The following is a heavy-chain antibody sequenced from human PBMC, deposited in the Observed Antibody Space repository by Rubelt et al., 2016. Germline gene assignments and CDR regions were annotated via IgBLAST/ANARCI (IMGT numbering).Heavy chain of an antibody. Sequence: QVRLQESGPELVKPSETLSLTCDVSDTPINRGYYWGWIRQPPGKGLEWIGSIYFRGTTYYNPSLNSRVTISLDTPKNQFSLRLGSVTSADTAVYFCARAWGTQSLLRGGIDFWGQGTTVTVSS. CDR1: DTPINRGYY. J-gene: IGHJ3*01. CDR3: ARAWGTQSLLRGGIDF. D-gene: IGHD3-22*01. CDR2: IYFRGTT. V-gene: IGHV4-38-2*01.